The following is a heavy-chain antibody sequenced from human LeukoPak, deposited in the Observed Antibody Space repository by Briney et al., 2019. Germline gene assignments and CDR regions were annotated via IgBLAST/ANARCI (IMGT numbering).Heavy chain of an antibody. CDR3: ARLAAGKNDY. D-gene: IGHD6-13*01. CDR2: INHSGST. CDR1: GGSFSGYY. V-gene: IGHV4-34*01. Sequence: SETLSLTCAVYGGSFSGYYWSWIRQPPGKGLEWIGEINHSGSTNYNPSLKSRVTISVDTSKNQFSLKLSSVTAADTAVYYCARLAAGKNDYWGQGTLVTVSS. J-gene: IGHJ4*02.